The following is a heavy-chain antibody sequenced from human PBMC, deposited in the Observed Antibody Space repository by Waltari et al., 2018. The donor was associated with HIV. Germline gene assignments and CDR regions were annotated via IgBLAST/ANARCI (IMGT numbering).Heavy chain of an antibody. D-gene: IGHD3-22*01. Sequence: QVQLVQSGAEVKKPGASVKVSCKASGFTFSDYYMHWVRQAPGQGLEWRGWINPNSGGTGYSEKFQGRVTMTRDTSISTAYMELFRLRFDDTAIYYCTRVFRGTINYFDSRLGHWGQGTLVTVSS. CDR1: GFTFSDYY. J-gene: IGHJ4*02. CDR3: TRVFRGTINYFDSRLGH. CDR2: INPNSGGT. V-gene: IGHV1-2*02.